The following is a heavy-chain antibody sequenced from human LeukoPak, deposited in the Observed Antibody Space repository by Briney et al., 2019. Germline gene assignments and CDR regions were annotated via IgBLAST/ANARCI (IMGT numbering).Heavy chain of an antibody. CDR3: ASSSYLFHYYDSSLDY. CDR1: GFTFSSYW. Sequence: PGGSLRLSCAASGFTFSSYWMHWVRQAPGKGLVWVSRINTDGSSTSYADSVKGRFTISRDNAKNTLYLQMNSLRAEDTAVYYCASSSYLFHYYDSSLDYWGQGTLVTVSS. D-gene: IGHD3-22*01. J-gene: IGHJ4*02. V-gene: IGHV3-74*01. CDR2: INTDGSST.